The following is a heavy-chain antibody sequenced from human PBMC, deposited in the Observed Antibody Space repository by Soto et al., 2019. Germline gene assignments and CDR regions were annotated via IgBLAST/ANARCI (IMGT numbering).Heavy chain of an antibody. D-gene: IGHD2-2*01. CDR2: IYYSGST. Sequence: SETLSLTCTVSGGSISSYYWSWIRQPPGKGLEWIGYIYYSGSTNYNPSLKSRVTISVDTSKNQFSLKLSSVTAADTAVYYCARENIVVVPAANVEYYFDYWGQGTLVTV. J-gene: IGHJ4*02. V-gene: IGHV4-59*01. CDR1: GGSISSYY. CDR3: ARENIVVVPAANVEYYFDY.